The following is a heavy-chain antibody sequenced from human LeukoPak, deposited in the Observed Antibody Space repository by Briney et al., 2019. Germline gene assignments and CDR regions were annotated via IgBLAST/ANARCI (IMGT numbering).Heavy chain of an antibody. Sequence: GGSLRLSCAASGFTFSSYWMSWVRQAPGKGLEWVSNIKQDGSENYYVDSVKDRFSISRDKGKNSLSLQMKSMSAEATAVSYCERAKEMATILTYWGQGTLVTVSS. CDR3: ERAKEMATILTY. D-gene: IGHD5-24*01. V-gene: IGHV3-7*05. CDR1: GFTFSSYW. CDR2: IKQDGSEN. J-gene: IGHJ4*02.